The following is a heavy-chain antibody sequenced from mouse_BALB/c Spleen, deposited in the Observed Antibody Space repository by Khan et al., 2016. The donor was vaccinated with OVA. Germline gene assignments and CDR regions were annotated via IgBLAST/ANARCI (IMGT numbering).Heavy chain of an antibody. CDR2: IIPSTDYT. Sequence: VQLQQSGAELARPGASVKMSCKASGYTFTTYTIHWVKQRPGQGLEWIGYIIPSTDYTTYNQKFKDKATLTAYKSSSTAYMQLSSLTSDDSAVYYGAKEGAYYRSDGWFAYWGQGTLVTVSA. CDR1: GYTFTTYT. V-gene: IGHV1-4*01. D-gene: IGHD2-14*01. CDR3: AKEGAYYRSDGWFAY. J-gene: IGHJ3*01.